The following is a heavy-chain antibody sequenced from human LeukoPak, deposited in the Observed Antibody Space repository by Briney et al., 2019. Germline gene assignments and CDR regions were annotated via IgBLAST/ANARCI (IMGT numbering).Heavy chain of an antibody. J-gene: IGHJ4*02. CDR1: GFTFSSYS. Sequence: GGSLRLSCAASGFTFSSYSMNWVRQAPGKGLEWVSSISSSSSYIYYADSVKGRFTISRDNAKNSLYLQMNSLRAEDTAVYYCARDINYYDSSGYYKDYWGQGTLVTVSS. CDR3: ARDINYYDSSGYYKDY. D-gene: IGHD3-22*01. V-gene: IGHV3-21*01. CDR2: ISSSSSYI.